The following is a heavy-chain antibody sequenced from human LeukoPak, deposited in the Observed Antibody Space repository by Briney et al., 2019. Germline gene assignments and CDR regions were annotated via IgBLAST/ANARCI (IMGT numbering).Heavy chain of an antibody. V-gene: IGHV4-34*01. D-gene: IGHD2-2*02. Sequence: SETLSLTCAVYGGSFSGYYWSWIRQPPGKGLEWIGEINHSGSTNYNPSLKSRVTISVDTSRNQFSLKLSSVTAADTAVYYCAREVYCSSTSCYTDGEIDYWGQGTLVTVSS. J-gene: IGHJ4*02. CDR2: INHSGST. CDR1: GGSFSGYY. CDR3: AREVYCSSTSCYTDGEIDY.